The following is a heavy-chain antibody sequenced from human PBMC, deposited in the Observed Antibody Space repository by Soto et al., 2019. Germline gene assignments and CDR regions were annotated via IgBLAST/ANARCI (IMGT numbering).Heavy chain of an antibody. CDR1: GGSISSSSYY. CDR2: IYCSGST. D-gene: IGHD7-27*01. J-gene: IGHJ4*02. V-gene: IGHV4-39*01. Sequence: PSETLSLTCTVSGGSISSSSYYWGWIRQPPGKGLEWIGSIYCSGSTYYNPSLKSRVTISVDTSKNQFSLKLSSVTAADTAVYYCARLGPPNLLIDYWGQGTLVTVSS. CDR3: ARLGPPNLLIDY.